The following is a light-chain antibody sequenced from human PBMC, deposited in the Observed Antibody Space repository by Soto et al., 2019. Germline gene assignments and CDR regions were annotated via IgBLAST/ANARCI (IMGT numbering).Light chain of an antibody. Sequence: QSALTQPASVSGSPGQSITISCTGTSSDVGGYNYVSWYQQHPGKAPKLMVYDGSNRPSGVSNRFTGSKSGNTASLTISGLQAEDEADYYCSSYTTSYTVVFGGGTKLTVL. CDR2: DGS. CDR1: SSDVGGYNY. V-gene: IGLV2-14*01. J-gene: IGLJ3*02. CDR3: SSYTTSYTVV.